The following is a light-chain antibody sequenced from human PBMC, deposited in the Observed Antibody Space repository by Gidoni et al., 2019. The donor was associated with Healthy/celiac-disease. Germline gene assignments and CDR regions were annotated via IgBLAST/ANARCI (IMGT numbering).Light chain of an antibody. CDR2: DDR. CDR1: NIGSKS. J-gene: IGLJ2*01. CDR3: QVWDSSSDRV. V-gene: IGLV3-21*02. Sequence: SYVLTQPPSVSVAPGQTARITCGGNNIGSKSVHWYQQKPGQAPVLVVYDDRDRPSGIPERFSGSNSGNTATLTISRVEAGDEADYYCQVWDSSSDRVFGGGTKLTVL.